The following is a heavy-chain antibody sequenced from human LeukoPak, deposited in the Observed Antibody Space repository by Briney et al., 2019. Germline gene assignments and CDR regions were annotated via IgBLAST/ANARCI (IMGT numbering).Heavy chain of an antibody. J-gene: IGHJ6*02. V-gene: IGHV4-39*07. CDR2: IYYSGST. Sequence: SETLSLTCTVSGGSISSSSYYWGWIRQPPGKGLEWIGRIYYSGSTNYNPSLKSRVPISVDTSKNQFSLKLSSVTAADTAVYYCARDSGRIHGYYYGMDVWGQGTTVTVSS. D-gene: IGHD1-1*01. CDR3: ARDSGRIHGYYYGMDV. CDR1: GGSISSSSYY.